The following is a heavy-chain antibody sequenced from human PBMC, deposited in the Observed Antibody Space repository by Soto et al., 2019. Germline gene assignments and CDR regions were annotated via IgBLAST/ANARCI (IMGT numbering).Heavy chain of an antibody. D-gene: IGHD6-6*01. Sequence: QVQLQESGPGLVKPSQTLSLTCTVSGGSISSGGYFWSWIRQHPGKGLEWSGFIYYSGSTYYNPSLQSRVTISVDTSKNQFSLKLSSVTAADTAVYYCAREGAAPYYYYGMDVWGQGTTVTVSS. CDR1: GGSISSGGYF. CDR2: IYYSGST. V-gene: IGHV4-31*03. CDR3: AREGAAPYYYYGMDV. J-gene: IGHJ6*02.